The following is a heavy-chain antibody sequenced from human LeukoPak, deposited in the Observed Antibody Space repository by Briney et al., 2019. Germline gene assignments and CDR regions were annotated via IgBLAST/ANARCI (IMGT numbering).Heavy chain of an antibody. D-gene: IGHD2-2*01. CDR3: ARDKPGYCSSTSCYRGQNWFDP. V-gene: IGHV4-39*07. Sequence: SETLSLTCTVSGGSISSYYWGWIRQPPGKGLEWIGSIYYSGSTYYNPSLKSRVTISVDTSKNQFSLKLSSVTAADTAVYYCARDKPGYCSSTSCYRGQNWFDPWGQGTLVTVSS. J-gene: IGHJ5*02. CDR1: GGSISSYY. CDR2: IYYSGST.